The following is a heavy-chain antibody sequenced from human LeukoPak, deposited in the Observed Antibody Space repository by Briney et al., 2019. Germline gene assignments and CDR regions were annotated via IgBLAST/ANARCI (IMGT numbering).Heavy chain of an antibody. Sequence: SETLSLMCAVSVYSLSSGYYWGWIRQPPGKGLEWIGSIYHSGSSYCTPALKRRGSFSVDTSKNHFSLKLTSVSAVDTAVYYCARAGSGSRDYFDYWGQGTLVTVSS. CDR1: VYSLSSGYY. J-gene: IGHJ4*02. CDR3: ARAGSGSRDYFDY. V-gene: IGHV4-38-2*01. CDR2: IYHSGSS. D-gene: IGHD2-15*01.